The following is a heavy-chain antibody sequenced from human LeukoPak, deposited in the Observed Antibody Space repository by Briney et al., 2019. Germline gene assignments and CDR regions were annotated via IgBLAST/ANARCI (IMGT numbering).Heavy chain of an antibody. V-gene: IGHV6-1*01. CDR2: TYYRSRWFN. D-gene: IGHD2-15*01. J-gene: IGHJ4*02. Sequence: SQTLSLTCAISGDSVSSNSAAWKWVRQSPSRGLEWLGRTYYRSRWFNDYAVSVQSRIVITADTSKKQFSLQLASVTPEDTAVYYCAASSGGFYSWGQGTLVTVSS. CDR3: AASSGGFYS. CDR1: GDSVSSNSAA.